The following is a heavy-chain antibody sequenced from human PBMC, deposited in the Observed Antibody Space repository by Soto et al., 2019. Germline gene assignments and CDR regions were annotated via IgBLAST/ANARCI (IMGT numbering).Heavy chain of an antibody. D-gene: IGHD1-26*01. Sequence: ASVKVSCKASGYTFTSYGISWVRQAPGQGLEWMGWISAYNGNTNYAQKLQGRVTMTTDTSTSTAYMELRSLRSDDTAVYYCAVQYSGSYYYYYGMDVWGQGITVTAP. V-gene: IGHV1-18*01. CDR3: AVQYSGSYYYYYGMDV. J-gene: IGHJ6*02. CDR2: ISAYNGNT. CDR1: GYTFTSYG.